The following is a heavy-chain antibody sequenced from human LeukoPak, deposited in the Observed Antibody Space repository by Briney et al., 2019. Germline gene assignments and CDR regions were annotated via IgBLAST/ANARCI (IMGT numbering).Heavy chain of an antibody. CDR3: ARWEQQLVSGGFDP. Sequence: PSETLSLTCAVYGGSFSGYYWSWIRQPPGKGLEWIGEINHSGSTNYNPSVKSRVTISVDTSKNQFSLKLSSVTAADTAVYYCARWEQQLVSGGFDPWGQGTLVAVSS. J-gene: IGHJ5*02. D-gene: IGHD6-13*01. V-gene: IGHV4-34*01. CDR1: GGSFSGYY. CDR2: INHSGST.